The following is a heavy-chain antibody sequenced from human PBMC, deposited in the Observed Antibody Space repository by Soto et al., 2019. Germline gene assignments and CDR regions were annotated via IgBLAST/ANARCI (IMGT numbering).Heavy chain of an antibody. J-gene: IGHJ4*02. Sequence: GASVKVSCKASGYTFTGYYMHWVRQAPGQGLEWMGWINPNSGGTNYAQKFQGRVTMTRDTSISTAYMELSRLRSDDTAVYYCARFPSRGITMIVYFDYWGQGTLVTVSS. CDR2: INPNSGGT. D-gene: IGHD3-22*01. CDR3: ARFPSRGITMIVYFDY. V-gene: IGHV1-2*02. CDR1: GYTFTGYY.